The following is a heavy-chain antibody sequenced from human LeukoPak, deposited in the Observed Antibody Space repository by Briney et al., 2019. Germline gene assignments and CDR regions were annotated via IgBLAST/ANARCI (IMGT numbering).Heavy chain of an antibody. Sequence: GGSLSLSCAASGFTISIYSMNWVRQAPGKGLEWVAYISGSSGTIYYAEAVKGPFTSSRDNAKTSLYLQMNSLRDEDTAVYYWARDITMVRGLIGYYYGMDVWGQGTTVTVSS. D-gene: IGHD3-10*01. CDR3: ARDITMVRGLIGYYYGMDV. J-gene: IGHJ6*02. CDR1: GFTISIYS. CDR2: ISGSSGTI. V-gene: IGHV3-48*02.